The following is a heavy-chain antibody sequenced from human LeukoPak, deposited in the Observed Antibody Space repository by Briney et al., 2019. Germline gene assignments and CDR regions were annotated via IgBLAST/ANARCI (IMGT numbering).Heavy chain of an antibody. CDR2: FDPEDGET. CDR3: ATGYYDSSGYGHFAY. CDR1: GYTLTELS. J-gene: IGHJ4*02. Sequence: GASVKVSCKVSGYTLTELSMHWVRQAPGKGLEWMGGFDPEDGETIYAQKFQGRVTMTEDTSTDTAYMELSSLRSEDTAVYYCATGYYDSSGYGHFAYWGQGTLVTVSS. D-gene: IGHD3-22*01. V-gene: IGHV1-24*01.